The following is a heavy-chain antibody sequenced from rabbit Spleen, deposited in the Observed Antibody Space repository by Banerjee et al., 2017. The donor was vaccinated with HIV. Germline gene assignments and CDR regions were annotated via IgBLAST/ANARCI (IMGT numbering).Heavy chain of an antibody. V-gene: IGHV1S40*01. Sequence: QSLEESGGDLVKPGASLTLTCIASGFSFNNGYDMCWVRQAPGKGLEWIACIYAGSSGSTYSATWAKGRFTISNDNAQNTVDLQMNSLTAADTATYFCVRDQARMLDLWGQGTLVTVS. CDR2: IYAGSSGST. CDR1: GFSFNNGYD. J-gene: IGHJ4*01. CDR3: VRDQARMLDL.